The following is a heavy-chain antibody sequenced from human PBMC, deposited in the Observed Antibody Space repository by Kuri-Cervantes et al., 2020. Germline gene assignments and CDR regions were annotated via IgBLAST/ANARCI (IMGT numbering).Heavy chain of an antibody. Sequence: YMSWVRQPPGKGLEWIGYIYYSGSTYYNPSLKSRVTISVDTSKNQFSLKLSSVTAADTAVYYCARVGSSGYLYYFDYWGQGTLVTVSS. CDR3: ARVGSSGYLYYFDY. CDR2: IYYSGST. CDR1: Y. D-gene: IGHD3-22*01. J-gene: IGHJ4*02. V-gene: IGHV4-30-4*08.